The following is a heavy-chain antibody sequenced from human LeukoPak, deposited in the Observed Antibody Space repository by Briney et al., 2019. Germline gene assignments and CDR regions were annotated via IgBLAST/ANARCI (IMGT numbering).Heavy chain of an antibody. CDR2: ISACNGNT. CDR3: ARDLDQYSGRYGGFGHDF. D-gene: IGHD1-26*01. V-gene: IGHV1-18*01. Sequence: ASVKVSCKASGYTLTSYGINWVRQAPGQGLEWMGWISACNGNTNYAQKLQGRVTMTTDTSTSTAYMELRSLRSDDTAVYYCARDLDQYSGRYGGFGHDFWGQGTLVTVSS. J-gene: IGHJ4*02. CDR1: GYTLTSYG.